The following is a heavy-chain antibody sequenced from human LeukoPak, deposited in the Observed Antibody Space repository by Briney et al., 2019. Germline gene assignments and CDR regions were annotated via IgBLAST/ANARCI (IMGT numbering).Heavy chain of an antibody. J-gene: IGHJ4*02. D-gene: IGHD3-16*01. CDR1: GFSLSTSGVG. Sequence: GPTLVNPTQTLTLTCTFSGFSLSTSGVGVGWIRQPPGKALEWLALIYWNDDKRYSPSLKSRLTITKDTSKNQVVLTMTNMDPVDTATYYCAHSYDRLSTVTYGGFDYWGQGTLVTVSS. CDR3: AHSYDRLSTVTYGGFDY. CDR2: IYWNDDK. V-gene: IGHV2-5*01.